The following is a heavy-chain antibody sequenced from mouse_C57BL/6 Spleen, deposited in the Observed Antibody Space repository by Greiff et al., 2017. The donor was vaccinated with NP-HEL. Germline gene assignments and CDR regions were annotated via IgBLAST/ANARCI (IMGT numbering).Heavy chain of an antibody. CDR1: GYTFTDYY. Sequence: EVKLMESGPELVKPGASVKISCKASGYTFTDYYMNWVKQSHGKSLEWIGDINPNNGGTSYNQKFKGKATLTVDKSSSTAYMELRSLTSEDSAVYYCARGRLRRGFDVWGTGTTVTVSS. CDR2: INPNNGGT. J-gene: IGHJ1*03. V-gene: IGHV1-26*01. CDR3: ARGRLRRGFDV. D-gene: IGHD2-4*01.